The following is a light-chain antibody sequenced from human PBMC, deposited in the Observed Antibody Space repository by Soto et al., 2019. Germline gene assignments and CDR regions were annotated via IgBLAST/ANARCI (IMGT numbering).Light chain of an antibody. CDR2: GAS. Sequence: EIVLTQSPGTLSLSPGERVTLSCRASQSVSNNYLAWYQHKPGQAPRLIIYGASARATGIPDRFSGSGSGTDFTLTISRLEPEDFAVYYCQQYGSSRFTFGPGTKVDIK. CDR1: QSVSNNY. CDR3: QQYGSSRFT. V-gene: IGKV3-20*01. J-gene: IGKJ3*01.